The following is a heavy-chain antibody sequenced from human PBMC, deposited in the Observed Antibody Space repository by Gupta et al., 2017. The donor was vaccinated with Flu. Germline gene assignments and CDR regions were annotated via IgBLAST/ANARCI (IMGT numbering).Heavy chain of an antibody. J-gene: IGHJ6*02. D-gene: IGHD1-1*01. V-gene: IGHV4-34*01. CDR2: INHSGST. Sequence: QVQLQQWGAGLLKPSETLSLTCAVYGGSFSGYYWSWIRQPPGKGLEWIGEINHSGSTNYNPSLKSRVTISVDTSKNQFSLKLSSVTAADTAVYYCARDLRTTRNYYYYGMDVWGQGTTVTVSS. CDR1: GGSFSGYY. CDR3: ARDLRTTRNYYYYGMDV.